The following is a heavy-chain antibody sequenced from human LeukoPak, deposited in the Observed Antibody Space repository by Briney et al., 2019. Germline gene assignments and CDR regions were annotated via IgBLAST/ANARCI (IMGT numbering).Heavy chain of an antibody. CDR2: LHADGNEK. J-gene: IGHJ4*02. CDR3: ARGGYSFDY. D-gene: IGHD5-12*01. V-gene: IGHV3-7*01. Sequence: GGALRLSCAAYGFSLIGYWMSWVREAPGKGLEWVARLHADGNEKYFVHSVKGRFTVSRDNAKNSLYLQMNSLRVEDTAVYCCARGGYSFDYLGQGTLVTVSS. CDR1: GFSLIGYW.